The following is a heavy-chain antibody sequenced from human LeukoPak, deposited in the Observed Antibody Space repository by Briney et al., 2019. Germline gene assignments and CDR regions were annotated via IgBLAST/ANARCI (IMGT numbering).Heavy chain of an antibody. Sequence: SETLSLTCTVSGGSVTDYYWSWIRQSPGKGLEWIGYIYYTGTSYNPSLKSRVTISADTSKNQFSLKLISVTAADTGVYYCASRKLGNDYWGQGTLVTVSS. D-gene: IGHD7-27*01. CDR2: IYYTGT. CDR3: ASRKLGNDY. V-gene: IGHV4-59*02. J-gene: IGHJ4*02. CDR1: GGSVTDYY.